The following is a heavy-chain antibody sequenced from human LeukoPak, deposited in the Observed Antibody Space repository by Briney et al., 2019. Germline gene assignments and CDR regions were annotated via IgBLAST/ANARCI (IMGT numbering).Heavy chain of an antibody. CDR2: IYYSGST. CDR1: GGSISSSSYY. V-gene: IGHV4-39*01. Sequence: SETLSLTCTVSGGSISSSSYYWGWIRQPPGKGLEWIGSIYYSGSTYYNPSLKSRVTISVDTSKNQFSLKLSSVTAADTAVYYYARAGQLPLWYYYYGMDVWGQGTTVTVSS. CDR3: ARAGQLPLWYYYYGMDV. D-gene: IGHD2-2*01. J-gene: IGHJ6*02.